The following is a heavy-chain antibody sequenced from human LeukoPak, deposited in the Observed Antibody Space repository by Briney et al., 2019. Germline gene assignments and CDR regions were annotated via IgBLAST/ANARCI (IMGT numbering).Heavy chain of an antibody. CDR3: ARGRSDGYQYYYYGMDV. V-gene: IGHV4-34*01. Sequence: KPSETLSLTCAVYGGSFSGYYWSWIRQPPGKGLEWIGEINHSGSTNYNPSLKSRVTISVDTSKNQFSLKLSSVTAADTAVYYCARGRSDGYQYYYYGMDVWGQGTTVTVSS. CDR1: GGSFSGYY. D-gene: IGHD3-22*01. CDR2: INHSGST. J-gene: IGHJ6*02.